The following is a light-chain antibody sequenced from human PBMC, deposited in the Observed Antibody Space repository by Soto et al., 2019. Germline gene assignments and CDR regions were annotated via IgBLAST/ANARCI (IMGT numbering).Light chain of an antibody. CDR1: SSDFGSYNL. V-gene: IGLV2-23*02. CDR2: EVT. CDR3: CSYAASSTLL. J-gene: IGLJ2*01. Sequence: QSALTQPASVSGSPGQSITISCTGTSSDFGSYNLVSWYQQHPGKAPKLMIYEVTKRPSGVSYRFSGSRSGNTASLTISGLQAEDGADYYCCSYAASSTLLFGGGTKVTVL.